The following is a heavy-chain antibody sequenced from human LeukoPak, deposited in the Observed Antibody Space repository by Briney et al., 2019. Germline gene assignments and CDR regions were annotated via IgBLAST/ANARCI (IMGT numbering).Heavy chain of an antibody. J-gene: IGHJ4*02. D-gene: IGHD1-1*01. Sequence: GGSLRLSCAASGFTFSSYSMNWVRQAPGKGLEWVSSISSSSSYIYYADSVKGRFTISRDNAKNSLYLQMNSLRAEDTAVYYCAGNWNDNYENDYWGQGTLVTVSS. V-gene: IGHV3-21*01. CDR3: AGNWNDNYENDY. CDR2: ISSSSSYI. CDR1: GFTFSSYS.